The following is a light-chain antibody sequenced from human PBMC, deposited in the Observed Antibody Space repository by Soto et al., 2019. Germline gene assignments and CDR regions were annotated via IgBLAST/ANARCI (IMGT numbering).Light chain of an antibody. CDR3: ISFTSRHIYV. Sequence: QSVLTQPASVSGSPGQSTTNSCTGTSSDVGGYNYVSWYQQHPGRAPKLIIYDVTNRPSGISNRFSGSKSGNTASLTISGLQTEDEADYYCISFTSRHIYVFGTGTKVTVL. CDR2: DVT. V-gene: IGLV2-14*03. CDR1: SSDVGGYNY. J-gene: IGLJ1*01.